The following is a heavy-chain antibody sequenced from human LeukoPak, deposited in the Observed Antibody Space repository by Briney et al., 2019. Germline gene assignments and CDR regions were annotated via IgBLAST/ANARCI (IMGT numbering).Heavy chain of an antibody. J-gene: IGHJ4*02. V-gene: IGHV3-33*01. Sequence: PGRSLRLSCAASGFTFGSSVMHWVRQAPGKGPEWVAVIWYDGSNKYYAHSVKGRFTISRDNSKNTLYLQMNSLRAEDTALYYCARDPSAGGGNYLENWGQGTLVTVSS. CDR3: ARDPSAGGGNYLEN. CDR2: IWYDGSNK. CDR1: GFTFGSSV. D-gene: IGHD4-23*01.